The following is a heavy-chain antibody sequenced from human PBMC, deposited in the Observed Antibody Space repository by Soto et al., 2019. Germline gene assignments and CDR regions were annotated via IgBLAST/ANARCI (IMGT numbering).Heavy chain of an antibody. CDR3: ASANPFYGSGSYYNFYWFEP. V-gene: IGHV1-69*06. D-gene: IGHD3-10*01. J-gene: IGHJ5*02. CDR2: IIPIFGTA. Sequence: SVKVSCKASGGTFSSYAISWVRQAPGQVLEWMGGIIPIFGTANYAQKFQGRVTITADKSTSTAYMELSSLRSEDTAVYYCASANPFYGSGSYYNFYWFEPWGQGTMVTVSS. CDR1: GGTFSSYA.